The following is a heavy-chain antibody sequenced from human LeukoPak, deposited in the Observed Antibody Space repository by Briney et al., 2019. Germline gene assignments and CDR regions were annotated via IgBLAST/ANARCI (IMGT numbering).Heavy chain of an antibody. CDR2: INPNSGGT. CDR1: GYTFTGYY. V-gene: IGHV1-2*02. Sequence: ASVKVSCKASGYTFTGYYVHWVRQAPGQGLEWMGWINPNSGGTNYAQKFQGRVTMTRDTSISTAYMELSRLRSDDTAVYYCARGEWLLQAYYYYYYMDVWGKGTTVTISS. CDR3: ARGEWLLQAYYYYYYMDV. D-gene: IGHD5-12*01. J-gene: IGHJ6*03.